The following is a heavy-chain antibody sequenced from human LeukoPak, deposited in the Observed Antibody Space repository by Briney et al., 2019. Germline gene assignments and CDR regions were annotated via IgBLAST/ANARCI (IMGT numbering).Heavy chain of an antibody. Sequence: PGGSLRLSCAASGFTFSRFWMTWARQAPGKGLEWVANIKQDGSEKYYVDSVKGRFTISRDNAKNSLYLQMNSLRAEDTAVYYCAGSGWQVYLDYWGQGTLVTVSS. V-gene: IGHV3-7*01. D-gene: IGHD6-19*01. CDR3: AGSGWQVYLDY. J-gene: IGHJ4*02. CDR1: GFTFSRFW. CDR2: IKQDGSEK.